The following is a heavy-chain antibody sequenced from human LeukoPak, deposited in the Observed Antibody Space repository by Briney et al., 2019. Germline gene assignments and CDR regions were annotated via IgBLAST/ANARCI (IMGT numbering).Heavy chain of an antibody. CDR1: GFTFSTYS. CDR2: ISSASSNI. Sequence: GGSLRLSCAASGFTFSTYSMNWVRQAPGKGLEWVSSISSASSNIYYADSVKGRFTISRDNAQNSLYLQMNSLRAEDTAVYYCARVTEAPYYFDYWGQGTLVTVSS. CDR3: ARVTEAPYYFDY. V-gene: IGHV3-21*01. J-gene: IGHJ4*02.